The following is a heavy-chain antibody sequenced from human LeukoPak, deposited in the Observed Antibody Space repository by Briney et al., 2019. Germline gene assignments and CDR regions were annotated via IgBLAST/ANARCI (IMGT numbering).Heavy chain of an antibody. D-gene: IGHD3-10*02. CDR3: AELGITMIGGV. V-gene: IGHV3-53*01. CDR2: IYSGGST. Sequence: GGSLRLSCAASGFTVSSNDMSWVRQAPGKGLECISVIYSGGSTDYADSVKGRLTISRDNSKNTLYLQMNSLRAEDTAVYYCAELGITMIGGVWGKGTTVTISS. CDR1: GFTVSSND. J-gene: IGHJ6*04.